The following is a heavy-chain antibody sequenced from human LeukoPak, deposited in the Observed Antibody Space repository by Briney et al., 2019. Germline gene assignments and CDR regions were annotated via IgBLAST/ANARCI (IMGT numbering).Heavy chain of an antibody. CDR2: IYSGGST. Sequence: AGGSLRLSCAASGFTVSSNYMSCVRQAPGKGLEWISVIYSGGSTYYADSVKGRFTISRDNSKNTLYLQMNSLRAEDTAVYYCARVAPPYYYDSSGYFDYWGQGTLVTVSS. CDR1: GFTVSSNY. V-gene: IGHV3-53*01. J-gene: IGHJ4*02. D-gene: IGHD3-22*01. CDR3: ARVAPPYYYDSSGYFDY.